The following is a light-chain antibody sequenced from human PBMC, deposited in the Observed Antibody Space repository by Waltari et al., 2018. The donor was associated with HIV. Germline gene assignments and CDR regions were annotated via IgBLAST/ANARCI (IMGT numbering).Light chain of an antibody. CDR3: QAWGSSTSGV. CDR1: ELGDKY. Sequence: SYEVTQPPSVAVSPGQTASITCSGYELGDKYTGWYQQKPGPSPLLVINQDTKRPSGIPERFSGSSSGHTATLTISGTLPMDEADYYCQAWGSSTSGVFGTGTKLTVL. CDR2: QDT. V-gene: IGLV3-1*01. J-gene: IGLJ3*02.